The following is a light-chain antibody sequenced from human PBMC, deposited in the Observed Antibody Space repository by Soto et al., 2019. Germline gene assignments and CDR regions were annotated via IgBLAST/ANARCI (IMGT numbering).Light chain of an antibody. Sequence: QSALTQPASVSASPGQSITISCTGTSSNVGTYDLVSWYQHHPDKAPKLIIYEGTKRPSGISSRFSGSKSGNTASLTISGLQSEDDADYYCCSFAVGTALVFGGGTHLTVL. V-gene: IGLV2-23*01. CDR3: CSFAVGTALV. CDR1: SSNVGTYDL. CDR2: EGT. J-gene: IGLJ2*01.